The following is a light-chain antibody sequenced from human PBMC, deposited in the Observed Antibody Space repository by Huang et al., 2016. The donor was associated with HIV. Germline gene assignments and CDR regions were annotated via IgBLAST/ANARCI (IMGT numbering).Light chain of an antibody. V-gene: IGKV3-20*01. CDR3: QQYDTSLWT. CDR1: QSVSRRY. Sequence: EIVLTQSPGTLSLSPGERATLSCRASQSVSRRYLAWYQQKPGQAPRLLIYGASRRATGIPDRVSGSGSGTDFTLTISRLEPEDFAVYYCQQYDTSLWTFGPGTKVEIK. J-gene: IGKJ1*01. CDR2: GAS.